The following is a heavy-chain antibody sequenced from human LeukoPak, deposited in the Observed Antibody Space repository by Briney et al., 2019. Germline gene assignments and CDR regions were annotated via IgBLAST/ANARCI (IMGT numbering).Heavy chain of an antibody. J-gene: IGHJ4*02. Sequence: GASVKVSCKASGYTFTGYYMYWVRQAPGQGPEWMGWINPNSGGTNYAQKFQGRVTMTRDTSISTAYMELSRLRSDDTAVYYCARDLKTWGEIDYWGQGTLVTVSS. CDR1: GYTFTGYY. CDR3: ARDLKTWGEIDY. V-gene: IGHV1-2*02. CDR2: INPNSGGT. D-gene: IGHD7-27*01.